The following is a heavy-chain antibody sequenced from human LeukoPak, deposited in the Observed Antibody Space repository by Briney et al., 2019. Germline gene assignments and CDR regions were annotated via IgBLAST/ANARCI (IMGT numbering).Heavy chain of an antibody. V-gene: IGHV4-4*02. D-gene: IGHD6-13*01. CDR1: GGSITSYNW. CDR2: IYHSGGT. Sequence: SETLSLTCAVSGGSITSYNWWSWVRQPPGQGLEWIGEIYHSGGTNYNPSLESRVTISVDTSKNQFSLKLSSVTAADTAVYYCARGGLAFAAAATQDFDYWGQGTPVTVSS. J-gene: IGHJ4*02. CDR3: ARGGLAFAAAATQDFDY.